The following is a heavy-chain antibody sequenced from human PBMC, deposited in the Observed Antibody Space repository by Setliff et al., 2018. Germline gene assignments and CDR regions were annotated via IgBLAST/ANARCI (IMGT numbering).Heavy chain of an antibody. CDR2: INAGNGNT. D-gene: IGHD2-15*01. CDR1: GFTFSDHH. Sequence: SGGSLRLSCAASGFTFSDHHMDWLRQAPGQRLEWMGWINAGNGNTKYSQEFQDRVTITRDTSASIAFMELSSLRSEDMAVYYCARSGGSNWQTKLDYWGQGTLVTVSS. V-gene: IGHV1-3*03. CDR3: ARSGGSNWQTKLDY. J-gene: IGHJ4*02.